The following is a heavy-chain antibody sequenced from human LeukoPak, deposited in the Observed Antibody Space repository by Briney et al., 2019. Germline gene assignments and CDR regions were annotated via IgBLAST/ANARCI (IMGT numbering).Heavy chain of an antibody. CDR3: ARVGSSSWLWYFDY. J-gene: IGHJ4*02. V-gene: IGHV4-4*07. Sequence: SETLSLTCTVSGGSISSYYWSWIRQPAGKGLEWIGRIYTSGSTNYNPSLKSRVTMSVDTSENQFSLKLSSVTAADTAVYYCARVGSSSWLWYFDYWGQGTLVTVSS. D-gene: IGHD6-13*01. CDR1: GGSISSYY. CDR2: IYTSGST.